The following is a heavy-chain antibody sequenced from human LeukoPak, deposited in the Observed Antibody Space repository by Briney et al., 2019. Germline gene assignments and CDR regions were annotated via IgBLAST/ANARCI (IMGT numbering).Heavy chain of an antibody. J-gene: IGHJ4*02. V-gene: IGHV3-7*05. Sequence: SGGSLRLSCAAFGFRFDTSWMDWVRQAPGKGLEWVANIGPDGNEKYYVDSVKGRFTISRDNAKSSLYLQMNGLRAEDTAVYFCAKALDYWGQGTLLTVSS. CDR2: IGPDGNEK. CDR1: GFRFDTSW. CDR3: AKALDY.